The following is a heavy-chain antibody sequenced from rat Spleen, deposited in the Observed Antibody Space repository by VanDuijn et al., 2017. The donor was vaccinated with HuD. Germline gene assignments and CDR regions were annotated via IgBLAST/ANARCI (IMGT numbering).Heavy chain of an antibody. CDR1: GFSLTSNG. J-gene: IGHJ2*01. Sequence: QVQVKESGPGLVQPSQTLSLTCTVSGFSLTSNGVSWVRQTPGKGLEWIAAISSGGSTYYNSALKSRLSISRDTSKSQVFLKMNSLQTEDTAIYFCIREGMGITPLYFDYWGQGVMVTVSS. V-gene: IGHV2S12*01. D-gene: IGHD1-9*01. CDR2: ISSGGST. CDR3: IREGMGITPLYFDY.